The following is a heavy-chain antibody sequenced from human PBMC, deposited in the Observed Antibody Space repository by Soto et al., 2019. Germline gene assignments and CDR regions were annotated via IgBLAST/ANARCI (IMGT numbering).Heavy chain of an antibody. CDR2: ISGSGGIT. CDR1: GFTFSSYA. CDR3: AKPDSSGWYLERFDY. D-gene: IGHD6-19*01. J-gene: IGHJ4*02. Sequence: GGSLSLSCAASGFTFSSYAMSWVRQAPGKGLDWVSAISGSGGITYYADSVRDRFTISRDNSKNTLYLQMNSLRPEDTAVYYCAKPDSSGWYLERFDYWGQGTLVTVSS. V-gene: IGHV3-23*01.